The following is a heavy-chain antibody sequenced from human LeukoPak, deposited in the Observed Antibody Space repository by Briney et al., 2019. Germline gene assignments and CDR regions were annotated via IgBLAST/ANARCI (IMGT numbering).Heavy chain of an antibody. V-gene: IGHV4-39*01. J-gene: IGHJ3*02. CDR1: GGSISSSSYY. CDR3: ARGLLEWLLSAAFDI. CDR2: IYYSGST. D-gene: IGHD3-3*01. Sequence: PSETLSLTCTVSGGSISSSSYYWGWISQTPGKGLEWIRSIYYSGSTYYNPSLKSRVTISVDTSKNQFSLKLSSVTAADTAVYYCARGLLEWLLSAAFDIWGQGTMVTVSS.